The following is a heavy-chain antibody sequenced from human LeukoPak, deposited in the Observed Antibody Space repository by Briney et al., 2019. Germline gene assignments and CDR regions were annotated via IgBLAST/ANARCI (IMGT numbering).Heavy chain of an antibody. CDR1: GGSISSSYW. D-gene: IGHD4-17*01. CDR3: ARSRHGDLDY. Sequence: PSETLSLTCAVSGGSISSSYWWTWVRQPPGKGLEWIGEIYHSGSTNFNPSLTSRVTLSVDKSDNQFSLKLSSVTAADTAIYYCARSRHGDLDYWGQGTLVTVSS. V-gene: IGHV4-4*02. J-gene: IGHJ4*02. CDR2: IYHSGST.